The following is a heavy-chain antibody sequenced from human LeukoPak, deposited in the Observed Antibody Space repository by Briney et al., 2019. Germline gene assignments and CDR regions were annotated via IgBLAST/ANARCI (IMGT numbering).Heavy chain of an antibody. CDR2: ISAYNGNT. J-gene: IGHJ5*02. Sequence: GASVKVSCKASGYTFTSYGISWVRQAPGQGLEWMGWISAYNGNTNYVQKLQGRVTMTTDTSTSTAYMELRSLRSDDTAVYYCARKVSSGWVTGWFDPWGQGTLVTVSS. D-gene: IGHD6-19*01. V-gene: IGHV1-18*01. CDR1: GYTFTSYG. CDR3: ARKVSSGWVTGWFDP.